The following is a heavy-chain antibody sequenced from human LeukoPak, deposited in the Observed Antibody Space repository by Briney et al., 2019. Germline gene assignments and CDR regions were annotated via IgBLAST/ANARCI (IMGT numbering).Heavy chain of an antibody. Sequence: ASVKVSCKASGYTFTSYGISWVRQAPGQGLEWMGWISAYNGNTNYAQKLQGRVTMTTDTSTSTAYMELRSLRSDDTAVYYCARGPPTRYYDSSGYYAFDYWGQETLVTVSS. D-gene: IGHD3-22*01. CDR1: GYTFTSYG. CDR3: ARGPPTRYYDSSGYYAFDY. V-gene: IGHV1-18*01. CDR2: ISAYNGNT. J-gene: IGHJ4*02.